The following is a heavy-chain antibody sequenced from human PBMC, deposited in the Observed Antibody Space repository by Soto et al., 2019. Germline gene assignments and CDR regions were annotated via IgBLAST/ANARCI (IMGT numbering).Heavy chain of an antibody. D-gene: IGHD6-13*01. J-gene: IGHJ4*02. CDR2: ITGSGDRT. CDR1: GFTFSTYA. Sequence: EVQLLESGGDLVQPGGSLRLSCAASGFTFSTYAMRWVRQAPGKGLEWVSSITGSGDRTYYADSVKGRFSISRDNSQSTLHLQMNSLRAEDTVVYYCARMHSGSCDYWGQGTVVTVSS. V-gene: IGHV3-23*01. CDR3: ARMHSGSCDY.